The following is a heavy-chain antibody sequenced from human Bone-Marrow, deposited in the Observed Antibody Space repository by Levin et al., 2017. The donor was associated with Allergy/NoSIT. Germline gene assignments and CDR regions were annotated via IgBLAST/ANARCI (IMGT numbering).Heavy chain of an antibody. CDR1: GYTFTGYY. D-gene: IGHD1-26*01. J-gene: IGHJ4*02. CDR2: INPNSGGT. CDR3: ARAQWELDY. V-gene: IGHV1-2*02. Sequence: GESLKISCQASGYTFTGYYMHWVRQAPGQGLEWMGWINPNSGGTNYAQKFQGRVTMTRDTSISTAYMELSRLRSDDTAVYYCARAQWELDYWGQGTLVTVSS.